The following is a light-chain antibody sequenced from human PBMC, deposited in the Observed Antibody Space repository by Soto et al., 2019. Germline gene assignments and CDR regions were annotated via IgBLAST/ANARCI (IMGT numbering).Light chain of an antibody. Sequence: DIQMTQSPSSLSVSVGDRVTITCPASQDISNYFYWYQQNTPKAPKLLIYDAANLETGVLSWLSGSGSGTDFTFTISSLQPQDIATYYCHQYNHYSGLTFGGGTKVDI. CDR1: QDISNY. CDR3: HQYNHYSGLT. V-gene: IGKV1-33*01. CDR2: DAA. J-gene: IGKJ4*01.